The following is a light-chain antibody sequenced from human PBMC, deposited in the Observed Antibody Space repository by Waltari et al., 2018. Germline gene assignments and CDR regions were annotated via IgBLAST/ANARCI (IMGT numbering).Light chain of an antibody. CDR2: DVS. V-gene: IGLV2-14*03. Sequence: QSALTQPASVSGSPGQSITISCAGTSSDVGGYNPVSRYQHPPGKAHKLVIFDVSNRTSGVSNRFSGSKSANTASLTISGLQAEDEAHYYCGSYSKTSTLVVFGGGTKLTVL. CDR1: SSDVGGYNP. CDR3: GSYSKTSTLVV. J-gene: IGLJ2*01.